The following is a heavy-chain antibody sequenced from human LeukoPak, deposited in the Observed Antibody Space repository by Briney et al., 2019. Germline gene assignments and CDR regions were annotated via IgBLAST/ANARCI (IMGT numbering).Heavy chain of an antibody. V-gene: IGHV4-30-2*01. CDR1: GGSISSGGYS. CDR3: ARVGYYDSSGYYSWWFDP. Sequence: PSETLSLTCAVSGGSISSGGYSWSWIRQPPGTGLEWIGYIYHSGSTYYNPSLKSRVTISVDRSKNQFSLKLSSVTAADTAVYYCARVGYYDSSGYYSWWFDPWGQGTLVTVSS. CDR2: IYHSGST. D-gene: IGHD3-22*01. J-gene: IGHJ5*02.